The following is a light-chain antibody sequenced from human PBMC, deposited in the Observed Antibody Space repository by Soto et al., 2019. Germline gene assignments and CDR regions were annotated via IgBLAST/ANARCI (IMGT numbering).Light chain of an antibody. CDR1: QSVSNNY. V-gene: IGKV3-20*01. CDR3: VRYGSAGT. J-gene: IGKJ1*01. Sequence: TLSLSPGERATLSCRASQSVSNNYLAWYQQKPGQAPRLLIYGASNRATGIPDRFSGSGSGTDFTLTISRLEPEDFAVYYCVRYGSAGTFGQGSKVDIK. CDR2: GAS.